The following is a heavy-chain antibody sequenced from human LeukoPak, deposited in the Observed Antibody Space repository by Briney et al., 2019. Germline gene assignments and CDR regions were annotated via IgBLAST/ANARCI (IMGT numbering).Heavy chain of an antibody. CDR2: ISSSGGST. D-gene: IGHD3-9*01. J-gene: IGHJ4*02. CDR3: AKVWDRFRYFGN. V-gene: IGHV3-23*01. CDR1: GFTFSIYA. Sequence: GGSLRLSCAASGFTFSIYAMSWVRQAPGKGLEWVSAISSSGGSTYYVDTVKGRFTISRDNSKNTLYLQMNSLRAEDAAVYYCAKVWDRFRYFGNWGQGTLVTVSS.